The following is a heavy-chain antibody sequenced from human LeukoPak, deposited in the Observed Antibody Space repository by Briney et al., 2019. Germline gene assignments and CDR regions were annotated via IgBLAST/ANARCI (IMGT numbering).Heavy chain of an antibody. D-gene: IGHD3-10*01. CDR1: GGSISSGSYY. Sequence: SETLSLTCTVSGGSISSGSYYWSWIRQPAGKGLEWIERIYTSGSTNYNPSLKSRVTVSLDTSKNQFSLKLSSVTAADTAVYYCARETFTRGVYYYYMDVWGKGTTVTISS. V-gene: IGHV4-61*02. CDR3: ARETFTRGVYYYYMDV. CDR2: IYTSGST. J-gene: IGHJ6*03.